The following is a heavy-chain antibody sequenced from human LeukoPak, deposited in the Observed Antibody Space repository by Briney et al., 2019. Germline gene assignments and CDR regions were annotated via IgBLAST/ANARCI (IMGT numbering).Heavy chain of an antibody. V-gene: IGHV3-30*02. CDR3: ARPLVGPNWFDP. D-gene: IGHD1-26*01. CDR2: IRYDGSYE. J-gene: IGHJ5*02. Sequence: GGSLRLSCAASGSTFSSYGMHWVRQAPGTGLEWVAFIRYDGSYEHYADSVKGRFTISRDNAKNSLYLQMNSLRAEDTAVYYCARPLVGPNWFDPWGQGTLVTVSS. CDR1: GSTFSSYG.